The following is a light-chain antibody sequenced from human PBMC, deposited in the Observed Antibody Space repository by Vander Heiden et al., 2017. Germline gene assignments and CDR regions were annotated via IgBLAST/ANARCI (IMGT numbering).Light chain of an antibody. V-gene: IGKV1-5*03. CDR2: KAS. CDR3: QQYGT. J-gene: IGKJ1*01. CDR1: QSISSW. Sequence: DIQMTQSPSTLSASVGDRVTITCRASQSISSWLAGEQQKPGKAPKLLIYKASSLESGVKSRFSGSGSGTEFTLTSSSMEPDDFETDDCQQYGTFGQGTKVEIK.